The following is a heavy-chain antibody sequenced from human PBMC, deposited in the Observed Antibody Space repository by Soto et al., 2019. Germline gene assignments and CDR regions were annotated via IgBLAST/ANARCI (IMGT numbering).Heavy chain of an antibody. J-gene: IGHJ6*02. CDR1: GGTFSSYA. CDR3: ARDLGIGYSYGLYGMDV. CDR2: IIPIFGTA. V-gene: IGHV1-69*13. Sequence: SVKVSCKASGGTFSSYAISWVRQAPGQGLEWMGGIIPIFGTANYAQKFQGRVTITADESTSTAYMELSSLRSEDTAVYYCARDLGIGYSYGLYGMDVWGQGTKVTVSS. D-gene: IGHD5-18*01.